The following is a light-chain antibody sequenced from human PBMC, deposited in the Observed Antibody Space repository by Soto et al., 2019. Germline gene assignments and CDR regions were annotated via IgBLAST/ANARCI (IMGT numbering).Light chain of an antibody. CDR2: DAS. CDR3: QQRSNWPPFT. Sequence: EIVLTQSPATLSLSPGERATLSCRASQTVSFYLAWYQQKPGQAPRLLIYDASKRATGTPARFRCSGSGTDFTLTISSLEPEDFAVYYCQQRSNWPPFTFGPGTKVDIK. V-gene: IGKV3-11*01. J-gene: IGKJ3*01. CDR1: QTVSFY.